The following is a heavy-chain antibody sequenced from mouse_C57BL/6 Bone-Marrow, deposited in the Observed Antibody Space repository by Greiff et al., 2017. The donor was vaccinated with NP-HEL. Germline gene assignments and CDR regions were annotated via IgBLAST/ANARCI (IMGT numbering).Heavy chain of an antibody. D-gene: IGHD3-1*01. CDR1: GFTFSSYA. J-gene: IGHJ1*03. CDR2: ISDGGSYT. V-gene: IGHV5-4*01. CDR3: AREGHPWYFDV. Sequence: EVKVVESGGGLVKPGGSLKLSCAASGFTFSSYAMSWVRQTPEKRLEWVATISDGGSYTYYPDNVKGRFTISRDKAKNNLYLQMSQLKSEDTAMYYCAREGHPWYFDVWGTGTTVTVSS.